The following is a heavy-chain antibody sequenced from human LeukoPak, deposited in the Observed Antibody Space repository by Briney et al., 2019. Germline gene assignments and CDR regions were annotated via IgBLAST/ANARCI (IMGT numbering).Heavy chain of an antibody. D-gene: IGHD2-2*01. J-gene: IGHJ4*02. Sequence: GASVKVSCKASGYTFSNYGISWVRQAPGQGLEWMGWISACNVNTNFAQKLQGRVTMTTDTSTNTAYMELRSLRSDDTAVYYCASWAGYCASNSCYATSLDYWGQGTLVTVSA. CDR1: GYTFSNYG. CDR2: ISACNVNT. CDR3: ASWAGYCASNSCYATSLDY. V-gene: IGHV1-18*01.